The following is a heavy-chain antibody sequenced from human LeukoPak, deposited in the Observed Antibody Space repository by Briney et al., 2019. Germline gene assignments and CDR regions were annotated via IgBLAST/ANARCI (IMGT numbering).Heavy chain of an antibody. CDR2: ISYDGTEK. CDR3: PRDCGRRGYCSSTSCYIDY. CDR1: GFTFSSYD. J-gene: IGHJ4*02. D-gene: IGHD2-2*02. V-gene: IGHV3-30*01. Sequence: GGSLRLSCAASGFTFSSYDMHWVRQAPGKGVEWVAVISYDGTEKYYADSVRGLSTISSANSKNTLYVQINTQRAEHPAIYQCPRDCGRRGYCSSTSCYIDYWGQGTLVTVSS.